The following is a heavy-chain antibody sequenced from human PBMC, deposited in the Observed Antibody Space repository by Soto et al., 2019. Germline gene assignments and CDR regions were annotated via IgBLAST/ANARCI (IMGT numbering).Heavy chain of an antibody. D-gene: IGHD2-2*01. J-gene: IGHJ6*02. CDR3: ASGVVPADGPPYYYYGMDV. V-gene: IGHV1-69*01. Sequence: QVQLVQSGAEVKKPGSSVKVSCKASGGTFSSYAISWVRQAPGQGLEWMGGIIPIFGTANYAQKFQGRVTITADESTSTAYMELSSLRSEDTAVYYCASGVVPADGPPYYYYGMDVWGQGTTVTVSS. CDR2: IIPIFGTA. CDR1: GGTFSSYA.